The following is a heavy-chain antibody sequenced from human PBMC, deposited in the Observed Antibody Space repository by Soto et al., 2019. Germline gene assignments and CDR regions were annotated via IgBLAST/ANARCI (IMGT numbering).Heavy chain of an antibody. J-gene: IGHJ4*02. CDR3: ARGRGYYDSGTYYFDY. CDR2: ISTTSSTI. V-gene: IGHV3-48*01. Sequence: EVQLVESGGGLVQPGGSLRLSCTASGFTFSGYSRNWVRQAPGKGLECVSYISTTSSTIYYADSVKGRFPISRDNAENSLYLQMNSLRAEDTALYYCARGRGYYDSGTYYFDYWGQGTLVTVSS. D-gene: IGHD3-10*01. CDR1: GFTFSGYS.